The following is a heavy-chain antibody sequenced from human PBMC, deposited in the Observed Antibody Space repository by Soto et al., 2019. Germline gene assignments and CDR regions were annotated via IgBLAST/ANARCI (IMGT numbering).Heavy chain of an antibody. CDR3: ARGGSLYWYFDL. J-gene: IGHJ2*01. Sequence: QVQLVQSGAEGKKPGASVKVSCKASGYTFTSYAMHWVRQAPGQRLEWMGWINAGNGNTKYSQNFQGRVTITRDTSASTAYMELSSLRSEDTAVYYCARGGSLYWYFDLWGRGTLVTVSS. CDR1: GYTFTSYA. D-gene: IGHD1-26*01. V-gene: IGHV1-3*01. CDR2: INAGNGNT.